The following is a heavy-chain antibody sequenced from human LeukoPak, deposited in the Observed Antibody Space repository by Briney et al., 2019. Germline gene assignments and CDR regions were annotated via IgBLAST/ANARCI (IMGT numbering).Heavy chain of an antibody. D-gene: IGHD1-7*01. CDR3: AKYLAGGWNYLDC. CDR1: GFTLTSPP. Sequence: ETLTLSCQAYGFTLTSPPKSSLRQAPGPSLISVSGITGSGGSTYYADSVKGRFSISRDNSKNTLYLEMNSLRAEDTAVYYCAKYLAGGWNYLDCWGQGSLVTVSS. V-gene: IGHV3-23*01. CDR2: ITGSGGST. J-gene: IGHJ4*02.